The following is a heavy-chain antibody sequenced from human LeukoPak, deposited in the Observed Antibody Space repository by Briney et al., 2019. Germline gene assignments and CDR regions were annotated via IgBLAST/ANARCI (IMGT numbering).Heavy chain of an antibody. CDR1: GFTFSTYT. V-gene: IGHV3-21*01. CDR3: ARGSYGDFDY. J-gene: IGHJ4*02. CDR2: ISYTSSYI. D-gene: IGHD4-17*01. Sequence: GGCLRLSCAASGFTFSTYTMNWVRQAPGKGLEWVSSISYTSSYIYYADSVKGRFTISRDNAKNSLYLQMNSLRAEDTAVYYCARGSYGDFDYWGQGTLVTVSS.